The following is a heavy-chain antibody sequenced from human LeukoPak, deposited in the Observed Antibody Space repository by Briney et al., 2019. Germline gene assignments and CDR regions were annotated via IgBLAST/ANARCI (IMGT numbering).Heavy chain of an antibody. CDR1: GYTFTGYY. J-gene: IGHJ3*02. CDR2: INPNSGGT. V-gene: IGHV1-2*04. CDR3: ARGDNWNGHDAFDI. D-gene: IGHD1-1*01. Sequence: ASVKVSCKASGYTFTGYYMHWVRQAPGQGLEWMGWINPNSGGTNYAQKFQGWVTMTRDTSISTAYMELSRLRSDDTAAYYCARGDNWNGHDAFDIWGQGTMVTVSS.